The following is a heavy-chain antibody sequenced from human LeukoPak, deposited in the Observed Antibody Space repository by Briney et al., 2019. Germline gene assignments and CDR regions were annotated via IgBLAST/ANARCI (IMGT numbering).Heavy chain of an antibody. V-gene: IGHV1-18*01. CDR2: ISAHNGNT. J-gene: IGHJ4*02. Sequence: GASVKVSCKASGYTFTNYGISWVRQAPGQGLEWVGWISAHNGNTNYAQKLQARVIMTTDTSTSTAYMELSSLRSDDTAVYYCARYGNYGTFYYFDYWGQGAPVTVSS. D-gene: IGHD3-22*01. CDR3: ARYGNYGTFYYFDY. CDR1: GYTFTNYG.